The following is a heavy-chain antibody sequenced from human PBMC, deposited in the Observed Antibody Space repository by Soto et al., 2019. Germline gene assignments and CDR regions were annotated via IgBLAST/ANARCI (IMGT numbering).Heavy chain of an antibody. D-gene: IGHD1-26*01. V-gene: IGHV4-39*01. CDR2: IYYSGST. CDR1: GGSISSSSYY. CDR3: ASDPSGSYQTDY. Sequence: TLSLTCTVSGGSISSSSYYWGWIRQPPGKGLEWIGSIYYSGSTYYNPSLKSRVTISVDTPKNQFSLKLSSVTAADTAVYYCASDPSGSYQTDYWGQGTLVTVS. J-gene: IGHJ4*02.